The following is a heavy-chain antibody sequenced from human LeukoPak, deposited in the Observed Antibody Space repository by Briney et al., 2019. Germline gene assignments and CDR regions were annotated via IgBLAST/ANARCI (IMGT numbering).Heavy chain of an antibody. J-gene: IGHJ5*02. CDR3: VREGGSASGYTSDYSYFDP. Sequence: SETLSLTCTISGDSIGGFYWNWIRQPPGKGLEWIGYINYNGGTTYNPSLTSRVTMSIDPSKNQFSLRLNSVTAADTAVYYCVREGGSASGYTSDYSYFDPWGQGVLVTVHS. V-gene: IGHV4-59*01. D-gene: IGHD6-25*01. CDR1: GDSIGGFY. CDR2: INYNGGT.